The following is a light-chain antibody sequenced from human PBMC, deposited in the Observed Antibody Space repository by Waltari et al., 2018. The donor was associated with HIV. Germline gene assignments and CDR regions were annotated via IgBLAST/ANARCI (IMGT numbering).Light chain of an antibody. CDR1: RGAVRGSYV. CDR3: SSYTSSGPRYVL. J-gene: IGLJ2*01. CDR2: NVN. Sequence: QSALTQPASVSGSPGQSLTLPCTVTRGAVRGSYVVYSSQTHPGTVPTTLFHNQKHPGKAPKLRSYNVNSPPSGVSIRFSGSRSANTASLTISGLQAEDEADYFCSSYTSSGPRYVLFGGGTRLTVL. V-gene: IGLV2-14*03.